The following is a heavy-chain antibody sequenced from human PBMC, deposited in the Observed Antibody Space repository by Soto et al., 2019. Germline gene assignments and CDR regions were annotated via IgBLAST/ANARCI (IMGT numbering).Heavy chain of an antibody. Sequence: QVQLVQSGAEVKKPGASVKVSCKASGYTFTNFDINWVRQASGQGLEWLGWMNPNSGKTGYAQKFQGRITMTSDTSTGTAYVELSNLGYEDSAVYYCARNKWNTGGFDHWGHGTLVTVSS. CDR2: MNPNSGKT. J-gene: IGHJ4*01. CDR3: ARNKWNTGGFDH. D-gene: IGHD1-20*01. CDR1: GYTFTNFD. V-gene: IGHV1-8*01.